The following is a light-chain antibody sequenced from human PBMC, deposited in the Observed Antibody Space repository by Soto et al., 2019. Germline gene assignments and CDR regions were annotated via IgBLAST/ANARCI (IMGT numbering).Light chain of an antibody. Sequence: QSALTQPPSASGSPGQSVTISCTGTSSDVGGYNYVSWYQQHPGKAPKLMTYEVSKRPSGVSDRFSGSKSGNTASLTVSGLQAEDEADYYCSSYAGSNNLVFGGGTKLTVL. V-gene: IGLV2-8*01. CDR3: SSYAGSNNLV. CDR1: SSDVGGYNY. CDR2: EVS. J-gene: IGLJ3*02.